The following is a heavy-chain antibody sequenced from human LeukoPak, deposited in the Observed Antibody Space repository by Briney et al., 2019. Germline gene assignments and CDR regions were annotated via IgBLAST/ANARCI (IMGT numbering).Heavy chain of an antibody. CDR2: IIPIFGTA. V-gene: IGHV1-69*06. J-gene: IGHJ6*04. D-gene: IGHD1-1*01. CDR3: ARDVSNWNDEDYYYGMDV. Sequence: ASVNVCCKASGGNFSSYAISWVRQAPGQGLEWMGGIIPIFGTANYAQKFQGRVTITADKSTSTAYMELSSLRSEDTAVYYCARDVSNWNDEDYYYGMDVWGKGTTVTVSS. CDR1: GGNFSSYA.